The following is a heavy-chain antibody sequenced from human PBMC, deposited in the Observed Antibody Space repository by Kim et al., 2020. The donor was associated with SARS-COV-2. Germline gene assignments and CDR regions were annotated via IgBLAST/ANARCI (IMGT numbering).Heavy chain of an antibody. V-gene: IGHV5-10-1*01. J-gene: IGHJ4*02. Sequence: SPSFQGHVTISADKSISTAYLQWSSLKASDTAMYYCARQNYGSGVYVDYWGQGTLVTVSS. D-gene: IGHD3-10*01. CDR3: ARQNYGSGVYVDY.